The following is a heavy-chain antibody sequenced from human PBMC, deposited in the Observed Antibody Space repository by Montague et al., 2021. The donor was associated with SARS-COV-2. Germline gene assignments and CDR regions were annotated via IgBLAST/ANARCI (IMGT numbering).Heavy chain of an antibody. D-gene: IGHD3-9*01. CDR1: GDSDASDKVG. V-gene: IGHV6-1*01. CDR3: VRYSDWFYFDC. J-gene: IGHJ4*02. CDR2: TYYRSKRYS. Sequence: CAISGDSDASDKVGWSSKKQTPARDLEWLLRTYYRSKRYSDYAPFVRGRLTVNPDASKNEFSLELNYVTPEDTAVYYCVRYSDWFYFDCWGQGTLVNVS.